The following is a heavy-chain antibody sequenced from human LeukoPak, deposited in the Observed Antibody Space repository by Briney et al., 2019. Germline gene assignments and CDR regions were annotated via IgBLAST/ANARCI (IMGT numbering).Heavy chain of an antibody. CDR1: GFTFDDYA. V-gene: IGHV3-74*01. CDR2: INTDGSST. D-gene: IGHD3-3*01. CDR3: ATYDFWSGYRFDP. Sequence: GGSLRLSCAASGFTFDDYAMHWIRQAPGKGLVWVSRINTDGSSTSYADSVKGRFTISRDNAKNTLYLQMNSPRAEDTAVYYCATYDFWSGYRFDPWGQGTLVTVSS. J-gene: IGHJ5*02.